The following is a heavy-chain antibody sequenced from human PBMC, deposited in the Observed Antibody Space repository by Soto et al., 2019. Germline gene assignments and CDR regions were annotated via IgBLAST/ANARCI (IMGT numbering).Heavy chain of an antibody. Sequence: GGSLRLSCAASGFTFSDFYMTWVRQAPGKGLEWLSYISINSNHKEYGDSVKGRHTISRDNAKNSLYLQMNSLRADDTAVYYCVRGGGGGQFDYWGQGTLVTVSS. D-gene: IGHD2-21*01. V-gene: IGHV3-11*06. J-gene: IGHJ4*02. CDR2: ISINSNHK. CDR3: VRGGGGGQFDY. CDR1: GFTFSDFY.